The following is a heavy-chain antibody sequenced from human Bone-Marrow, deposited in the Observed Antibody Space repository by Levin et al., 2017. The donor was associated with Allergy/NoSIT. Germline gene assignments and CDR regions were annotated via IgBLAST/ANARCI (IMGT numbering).Heavy chain of an antibody. Sequence: GGSLRLSCAASGFTFSDYYMSWIRQAPGKGLEWVSYISSSGSTIYYADSVKGRFTISRDNAKNSLYLQMNSLRAEDTAVYYCARDLGVDLGDCLGYYDYGMDGWGQGTTVTVSS. D-gene: IGHD2-21*02. CDR1: GFTFSDYY. CDR2: ISSSGSTI. J-gene: IGHJ6*02. V-gene: IGHV3-11*01. CDR3: ARDLGVDLGDCLGYYDYGMDG.